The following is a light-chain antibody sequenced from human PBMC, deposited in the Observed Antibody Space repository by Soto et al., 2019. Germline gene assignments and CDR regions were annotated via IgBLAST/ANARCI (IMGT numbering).Light chain of an antibody. CDR3: SSYTTSNTRQIV. J-gene: IGLJ1*01. CDR1: SSDVGGYNY. CDR2: DVS. Sequence: QSVRTQPTSVSGSTGQSITISCTDTSSDVGGYNYVSWYQHHPGKAPKLMIYDVSNRPSGVSNRFSGSKSGNTASLTISGLQPEDEADYYCSSYTTSNTRQIVFGTGTKVTVL. V-gene: IGLV2-14*03.